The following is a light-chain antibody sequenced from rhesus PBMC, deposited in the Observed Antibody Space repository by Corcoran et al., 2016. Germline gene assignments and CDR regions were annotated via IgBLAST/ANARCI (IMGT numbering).Light chain of an antibody. Sequence: EIVMTQSPATLSLSPGERATLSCRASQSVSSRLAWYQQKPGQAPRLLTYSASTRVTGIPDRFRGSGAGTEFPLTLSSLEPEDVAVYFGQQGSNWSQYSFGQGTKVEIK. CDR2: SAS. J-gene: IGKJ2*01. CDR3: QQGSNWSQYS. CDR1: QSVSSR. V-gene: IGKV3-17*02.